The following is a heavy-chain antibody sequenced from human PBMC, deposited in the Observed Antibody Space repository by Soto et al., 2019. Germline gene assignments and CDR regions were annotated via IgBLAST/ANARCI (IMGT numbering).Heavy chain of an antibody. CDR3: ARVMSRRISLSMDV. V-gene: IGHV4-59*01. CDR2: IYYSGNT. J-gene: IGHJ6*02. CDR1: GASMSPYY. Sequence: SETLSLTCTVSGASMSPYYWSWIRQPPGKGLEWIGYIYYSGNTDSNPSLKSRVTISMDTSKNQFSLKLSSVTAEDTAMYYCARVMSRRISLSMDVWGQGTTVTVSS. D-gene: IGHD3-16*01.